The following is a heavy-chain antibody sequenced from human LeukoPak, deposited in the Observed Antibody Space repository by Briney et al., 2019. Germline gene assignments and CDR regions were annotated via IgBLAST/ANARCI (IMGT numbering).Heavy chain of an antibody. D-gene: IGHD3-22*01. CDR3: ARGGSNFDSSAYSYDAFEI. J-gene: IGHJ3*02. CDR1: GGSISSGDYY. V-gene: IGHV4-31*03. Sequence: SETLSLTCTVSGGSISSGDYYWSWLRQRPGKGLEWLGYIYYSGNTYYNPSLKSRVTISVDTSENQFSLKLNSVTAADTAVYYCARGGSNFDSSAYSYDAFEIWGQGTMVTVSS. CDR2: IYYSGNT.